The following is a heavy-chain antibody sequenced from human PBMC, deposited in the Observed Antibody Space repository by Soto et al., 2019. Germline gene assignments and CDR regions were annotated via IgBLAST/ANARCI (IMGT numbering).Heavy chain of an antibody. CDR1: GFSFRSYS. J-gene: IGHJ4*02. Sequence: GGSLRLSCAASGFSFRSYSMNWVRQAPGKGLEWISYISSSTSTIYYADSVKGRFTISRDTAKNSLYLQMNSLRDEDAAIYYCAREDSDSYGELDYWGPGTQVAVST. V-gene: IGHV3-48*02. D-gene: IGHD5-18*01. CDR3: AREDSDSYGELDY. CDR2: ISSSTSTI.